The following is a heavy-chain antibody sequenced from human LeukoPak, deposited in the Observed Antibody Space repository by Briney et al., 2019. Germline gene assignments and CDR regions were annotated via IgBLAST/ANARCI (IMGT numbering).Heavy chain of an antibody. CDR2: IWYDGSNK. V-gene: IGHV3-33*01. CDR3: ARLLRNYVWGSYRPNADYGMDV. D-gene: IGHD3-16*02. Sequence: GRSLRLSCAASGSTFSSYGMHWVRQAPGKGLEWVAVIWYDGSNKYYADSVKGRFTISRDNSKNTLYLQMNSLRAEDTAVYYCARLLRNYVWGSYRPNADYGMDVWGQGTTVTVSS. CDR1: GSTFSSYG. J-gene: IGHJ6*02.